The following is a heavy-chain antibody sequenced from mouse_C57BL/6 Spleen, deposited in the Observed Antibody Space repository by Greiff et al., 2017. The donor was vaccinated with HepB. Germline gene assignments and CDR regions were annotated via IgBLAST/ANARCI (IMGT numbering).Heavy chain of an antibody. CDR2: FHHYNDDT. CDR3: ARPAYDYDRYWYFDV. D-gene: IGHD2-4*01. V-gene: IGHV1-47*01. Sequence: QVQLQQSGAELVKPGASVKMSCKASGYTFTTYPIEWMKQNHGKSLEWIGNFHHYNDDTKYNEKFKGKATLTVEKSSSTVYLELSRLTSDDSAVYYCARPAYDYDRYWYFDVWGTGTTVTVSS. CDR1: GYTFTTYP. J-gene: IGHJ1*03.